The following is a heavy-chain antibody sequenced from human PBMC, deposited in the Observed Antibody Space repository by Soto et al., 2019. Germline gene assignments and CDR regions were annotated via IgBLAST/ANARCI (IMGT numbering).Heavy chain of an antibody. CDR1: GFTFPFYC. J-gene: IGHJ4*02. Sequence: GSLRPLRAAPGFTFPFYCLQWVRQAPGKGLEWVASISSRGSFIYYAESVQGRFTISRDDAKNSVYLQMNNLRVDDTAVYYCARYSPDWVVGHWGQGTLVTVSS. D-gene: IGHD3-16*02. CDR3: ARYSPDWVVGH. CDR2: ISSRGSFI. V-gene: IGHV3-21*01.